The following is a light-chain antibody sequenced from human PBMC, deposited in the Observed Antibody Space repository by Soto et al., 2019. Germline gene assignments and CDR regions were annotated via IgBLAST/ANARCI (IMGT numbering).Light chain of an antibody. V-gene: IGKV3-15*01. CDR3: QQYNNWPF. Sequence: EIVMTQSPATLSVSPAARATLSCRASQSVSSNLAWYQQKPGQAPRLLIYGASTTATGIPARLSGGGSGTEFTITISSLQSEDFAVYYCQQYNNWPFFGPGTKVDIK. CDR2: GAS. CDR1: QSVSSN. J-gene: IGKJ3*01.